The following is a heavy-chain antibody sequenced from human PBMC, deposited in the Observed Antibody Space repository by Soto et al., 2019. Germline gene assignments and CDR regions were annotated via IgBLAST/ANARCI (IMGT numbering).Heavy chain of an antibody. V-gene: IGHV3-30-3*01. J-gene: IGHJ4*02. CDR3: AREGDYGDYFDY. Sequence: QVQLVESGGGVVQPGRSLRLSCAASGFTFSSCAMHWVRQAPGKGLEWVAVISFDGGNKYYADSVKGRFTISRDNSKNTLYLQMNSLRAEDTAVYYCAREGDYGDYFDYWGQGTLVTVSS. CDR1: GFTFSSCA. D-gene: IGHD4-17*01. CDR2: ISFDGGNK.